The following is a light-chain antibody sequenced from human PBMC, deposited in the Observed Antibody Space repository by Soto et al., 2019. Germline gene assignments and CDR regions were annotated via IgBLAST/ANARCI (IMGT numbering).Light chain of an antibody. Sequence: DIQVTQSPSSLSASVGDRVTITCRTTQDISNLLNWYQQRPGKAPDLLIYAASTLQSGVPSRFSASGSGTDFTLTITSLHPEDFATYYCQQSYSTLLSFGGGTKVDVK. J-gene: IGKJ4*01. CDR2: AAS. V-gene: IGKV1-39*01. CDR3: QQSYSTLLS. CDR1: QDISNL.